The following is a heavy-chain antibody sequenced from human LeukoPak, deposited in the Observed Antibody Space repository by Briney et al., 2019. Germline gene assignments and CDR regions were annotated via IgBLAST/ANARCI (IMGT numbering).Heavy chain of an antibody. V-gene: IGHV4-39*01. D-gene: IGHD2/OR15-2a*01. CDR3: ARQTRKEIGAFDI. J-gene: IGHJ3*02. CDR2: IYYSGST. CDR1: GGSISSSSYY. Sequence: PSETPSLTCTVSGGSISSSSYYWGWIRQPPGKGLEWIGSIYYSGSTYYNPSLKSRVTISVDTSKNQFSLRLNSVTAADTAVYYCARQTRKEIGAFDIWGQGTMVTVSS.